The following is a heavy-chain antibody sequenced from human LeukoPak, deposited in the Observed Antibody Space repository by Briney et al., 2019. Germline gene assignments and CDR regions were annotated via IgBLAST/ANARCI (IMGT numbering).Heavy chain of an antibody. CDR1: GFTFSSYS. Sequence: PGGSLRLSCAASGFTFSSYSMNWVRQAPGKGLEWVSVIYSGGSTYYADSVKGRFTISRDNSKNTLYLQMNSLRAEDTAVYYCARRGLDYYYMDVWGKGTTVTVSS. CDR3: ARRGLDYYYMDV. V-gene: IGHV3-53*01. CDR2: IYSGGST. J-gene: IGHJ6*03.